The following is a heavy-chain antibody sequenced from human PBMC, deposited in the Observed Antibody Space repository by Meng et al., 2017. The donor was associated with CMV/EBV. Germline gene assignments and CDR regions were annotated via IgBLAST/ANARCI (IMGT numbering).Heavy chain of an antibody. CDR2: IYTSGST. J-gene: IGHJ4*02. Sequence: QLRLQGTGPGLVKPSETLSLTCTVSGGSISSYYWSWIRQPAGKGLEWIGRIYTSGSTNYNPSLKSRVTMSVDTSKNQFSLKLSSVTAADTAVYYCAREMPIAAAGCFDYWGQGTLVTVSS. CDR3: AREMPIAAAGCFDY. V-gene: IGHV4-4*07. D-gene: IGHD6-13*01. CDR1: GGSISSYY.